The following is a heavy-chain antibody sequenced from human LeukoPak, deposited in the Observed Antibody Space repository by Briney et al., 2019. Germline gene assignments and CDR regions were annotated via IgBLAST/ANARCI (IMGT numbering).Heavy chain of an antibody. V-gene: IGHV1-2*02. Sequence: ASVKVSCKASGYTFTGYYMHWVRQAPGQGLEWMGWINPNSGGTNYAQKFQGRVTMTRDTSISTAYMELSRLRSDDTAVYYCARGGNIVVVPAALLSDWGQGTLVTVSS. D-gene: IGHD2-2*01. CDR2: INPNSGGT. CDR1: GYTFTGYY. CDR3: ARGGNIVVVPAALLSD. J-gene: IGHJ4*02.